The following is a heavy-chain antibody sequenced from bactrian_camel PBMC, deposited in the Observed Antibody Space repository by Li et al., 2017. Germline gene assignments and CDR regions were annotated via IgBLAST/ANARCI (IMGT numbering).Heavy chain of an antibody. CDR2: IHSGGCST. Sequence: VQLVESGGGSVQTGGSLRLSCAASGFTFRIADMSWIRQAPGKGLEWISSIHSGGCSTYYADSVKGRFTISRDNAKNSAYLQMNRLKSEDTAQYYWPARGLYGGNCQEQGTQVTVS. D-gene: IGHD6*01. V-gene: IGHV3S40*01. J-gene: IGHJ4*01. CDR1: GFTFRIAD.